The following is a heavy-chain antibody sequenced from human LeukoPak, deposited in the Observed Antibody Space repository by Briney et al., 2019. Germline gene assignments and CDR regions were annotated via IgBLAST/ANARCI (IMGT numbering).Heavy chain of an antibody. Sequence: SETLSLTCTVSGGSMSRYYWSWIRQPPGKGLEWIGYMYYSGSTKFNPSLKSRVTISVDTSKNQFSLKLSSVTAADTAVYYCARSSTGSYFDYWGQGTLVTVSS. CDR1: GGSMSRYY. D-gene: IGHD3-3*02. CDR2: MYYSGST. V-gene: IGHV4-59*01. CDR3: ARSSTGSYFDY. J-gene: IGHJ4*02.